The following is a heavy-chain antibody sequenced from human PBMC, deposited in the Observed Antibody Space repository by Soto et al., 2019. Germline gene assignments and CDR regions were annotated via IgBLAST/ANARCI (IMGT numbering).Heavy chain of an antibody. V-gene: IGHV4-31*03. J-gene: IGHJ5*02. Sequence: QVQLQESGPGLVKPSQTLSLTCTVSGGSISSGGYYWSWIRQHPGKGLEWIGYIYYSGSTYYNPSLKSRVTISVDTSKNQFALKLSSVTAADTAVYYCARDTILHQGWFDPWGQGTLVTVSS. D-gene: IGHD3-9*01. CDR1: GGSISSGGYY. CDR2: IYYSGST. CDR3: ARDTILHQGWFDP.